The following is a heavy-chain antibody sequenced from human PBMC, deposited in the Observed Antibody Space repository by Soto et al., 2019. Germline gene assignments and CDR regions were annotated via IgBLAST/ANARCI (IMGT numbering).Heavy chain of an antibody. V-gene: IGHV1-18*01. CDR2: ISAYNGNT. D-gene: IGHD6-19*01. Sequence: GASVKVSCKASGYTFTSYGISWVRQAPGQGLEWMGWISAYNGNTNYAQKFQGRVTMTRNTSISTAYMELSSLRSEDTAVYYCARERSSGWYVDYWGQGTLVTVSS. CDR1: GYTFTSYG. CDR3: ARERSSGWYVDY. J-gene: IGHJ4*02.